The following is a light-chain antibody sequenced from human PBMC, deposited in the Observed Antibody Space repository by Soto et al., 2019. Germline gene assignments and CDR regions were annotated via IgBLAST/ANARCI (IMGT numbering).Light chain of an antibody. CDR2: GAS. V-gene: IGKV3-20*01. CDR1: QSVSSSY. Sequence: EIVLTQSPGTLSLSPGERVTLSCRASQSVSSSYLAWYQQKPAQAPSLLIYGASNRATGIPDRFSGSESGTDFTLTISRLEPEDFAVYYCQQYGGSPPYTFGQGTKLEIK. J-gene: IGKJ2*01. CDR3: QQYGGSPPYT.